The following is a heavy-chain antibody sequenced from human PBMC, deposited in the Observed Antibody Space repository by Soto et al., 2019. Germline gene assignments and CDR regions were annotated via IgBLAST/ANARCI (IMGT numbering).Heavy chain of an antibody. CDR2: IYYSGST. D-gene: IGHD6-19*01. J-gene: IGHJ4*01. CDR3: ARRIAVAGSVIY. V-gene: IGHV4-39*01. Sequence: SETLSLTCTVSGGSISSSSYYWGWIRQPPGKGLEWIGSIYYSGSTYYNPSLKSRVTISVDTSKNQFSLKLSSVTAADTAVYYCARRIAVAGSVIYWGHGTLVTVSS. CDR1: GGSISSSSYY.